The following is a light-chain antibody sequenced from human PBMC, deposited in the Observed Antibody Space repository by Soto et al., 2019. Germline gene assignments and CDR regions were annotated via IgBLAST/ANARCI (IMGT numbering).Light chain of an antibody. CDR1: QGISRY. Sequence: IQLTKSPYCLSASSGARVTTTCRASQGISRYLTSNQQKPGPAPKLLIYAASTLQSGVPSRFSGSGSGTDFPPTLGRRLAQDVATEYCRQLYGYPPTFGPGTKLEIK. V-gene: IGKV1-9*01. CDR2: AAS. J-gene: IGKJ3*01. CDR3: RQLYGYPPT.